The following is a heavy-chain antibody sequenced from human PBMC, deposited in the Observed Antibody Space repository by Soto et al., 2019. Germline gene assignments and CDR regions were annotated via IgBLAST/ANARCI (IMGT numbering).Heavy chain of an antibody. Sequence: SETLSLTCAVSGYSISSGYYGGWIRQPPGKGLEWIGSIYHSGSTYYNPSLKSRVTISVDTSKNQFSLKLSSVTAADTAVYYCASRGYYYYYGMDVWGQGTTVTVSS. CDR2: IYHSGST. CDR1: GYSISSGYY. V-gene: IGHV4-38-2*01. CDR3: ASRGYYYYYGMDV. J-gene: IGHJ6*02.